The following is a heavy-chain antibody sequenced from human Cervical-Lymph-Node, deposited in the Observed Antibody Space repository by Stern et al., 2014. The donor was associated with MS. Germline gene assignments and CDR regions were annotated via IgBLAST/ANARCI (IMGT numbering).Heavy chain of an antibody. Sequence: QVQLVASGPGLGNPSETLSLTCTVSGGSISSYYWSWIRQPPGKGLDWIGHLYYSASTNYNPSLKSRVTISVDTSKNQFSLKLSSVTAADTAVYYCARGRGASQYYYYGMDVWGQGTTVTVSS. J-gene: IGHJ6*02. CDR1: GGSISSYY. D-gene: IGHD3-16*01. CDR3: ARGRGASQYYYYGMDV. V-gene: IGHV4-59*01. CDR2: LYYSAST.